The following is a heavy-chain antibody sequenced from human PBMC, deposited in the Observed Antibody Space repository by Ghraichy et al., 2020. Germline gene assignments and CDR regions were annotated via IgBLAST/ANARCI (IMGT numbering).Heavy chain of an antibody. CDR3: AKDNGYSGYDPVARFDY. V-gene: IGHV3-7*01. CDR1: GFTFSNFW. D-gene: IGHD5-12*01. Sequence: GGSLRLSCAASGFTFSNFWMSWVRQAPGKGLAWVAKLKQDAGDKYYVDSVKGRFTISRDNAKNSLCLQMNSLRAEDTAVYYCAKDNGYSGYDPVARFDYWGQGTLVTVSS. CDR2: LKQDAGDK. J-gene: IGHJ4*02.